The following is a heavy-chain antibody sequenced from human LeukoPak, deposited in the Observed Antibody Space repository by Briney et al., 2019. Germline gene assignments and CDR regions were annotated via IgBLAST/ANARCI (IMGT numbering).Heavy chain of an antibody. CDR1: GYTFTSYY. V-gene: IGHV1-46*01. J-gene: IGHJ4*02. CDR2: INPSGGST. CDR3: ARDEGCSNTSCLFDY. D-gene: IGHD2-2*01. Sequence: VASVKVSCKASGYTFTSYYMHWVRQAPGQGLEWMGIINPSGGSTNYAQKFQGRVTMTRDMSTSTVYMELSSLRSEDTAVYYCARDEGCSNTSCLFDYWGQGTLVTVSS.